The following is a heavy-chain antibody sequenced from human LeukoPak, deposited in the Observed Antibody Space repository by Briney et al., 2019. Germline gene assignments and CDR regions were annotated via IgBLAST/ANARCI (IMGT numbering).Heavy chain of an antibody. Sequence: PGGSLRLSCAASGFTFSSFSIHWVRQAPGKGLEWVAVISYDGFNKYYADSVKGRFTISRDNSKNTLYLQMNSLRAEDTAVYYCAGTIVGKWAIDYWGQGTLVTVSS. CDR2: ISYDGFNK. J-gene: IGHJ4*02. V-gene: IGHV3-30*14. CDR1: GFTFSSFS. CDR3: AGTIVGKWAIDY. D-gene: IGHD3-22*01.